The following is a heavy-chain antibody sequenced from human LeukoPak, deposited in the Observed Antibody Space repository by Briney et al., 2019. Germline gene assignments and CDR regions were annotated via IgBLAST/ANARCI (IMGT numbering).Heavy chain of an antibody. CDR1: GFTFVGYY. CDR2: INPNSGGT. D-gene: IGHD2-2*01. Sequence: ASVKVSCKTSGFTFVGYYIHWVRQAPGQGLEWMGWINPNSGGTNYAQKFQGRVTMTRDTSISTAYMELSRLRSDDTAVYYCAREGIVVVPAARNWFDPWGQGTLVTVSS. V-gene: IGHV1-2*02. CDR3: AREGIVVVPAARNWFDP. J-gene: IGHJ5*02.